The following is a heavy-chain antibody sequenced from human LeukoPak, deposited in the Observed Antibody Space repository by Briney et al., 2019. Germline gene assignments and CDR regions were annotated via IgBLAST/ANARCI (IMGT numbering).Heavy chain of an antibody. CDR2: TYHSGST. CDR3: ARDPHREDVAPN. V-gene: IGHV4-31*03. D-gene: IGHD2-21*01. Sequence: PSETLSLTCTVSGDSITSDGYYWSWVRQHPGQGLEWIGYTYHSGSTYYNPSLKSRVTISVDKSQNQFSLKLASVSVADTAVYYCARDPHREDVAPNWGQGTLVTVSS. J-gene: IGHJ4*02. CDR1: GDSITSDGYY.